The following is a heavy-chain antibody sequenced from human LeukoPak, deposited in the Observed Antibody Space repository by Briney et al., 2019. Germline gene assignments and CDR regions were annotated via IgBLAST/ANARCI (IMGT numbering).Heavy chain of an antibody. V-gene: IGHV4-61*08. Sequence: PSETLSLTCTVSGDSISSGDYYWSWIRQPPGKGLEWIGYIYYSGSTNYNPSLKSRVTISVDTSKNQFSLKLSSVTAADTAVYYCARLTKNDSGSFRFGKKKRGYMDVWGKGTTVTISS. CDR2: IYYSGST. J-gene: IGHJ6*03. CDR1: GDSISSGDYY. D-gene: IGHD3-10*01. CDR3: ARLTKNDSGSFRFGKKKRGYMDV.